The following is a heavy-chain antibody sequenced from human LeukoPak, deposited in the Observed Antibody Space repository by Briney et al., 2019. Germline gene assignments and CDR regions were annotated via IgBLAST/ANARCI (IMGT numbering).Heavy chain of an antibody. J-gene: IGHJ4*02. CDR3: ARTPYDSSGYYDPLYFDY. V-gene: IGHV5-51*01. CDR1: GYSFTSYW. CDR2: IYPGDSDT. D-gene: IGHD3-22*01. Sequence: GESLKISCKGSGYSFTSYWIGWVRQMPGKGLEWMGIIYPGDSDTRYSPSFQGQVTISADKSISTAYLQWSSLKASDTAMYYCARTPYDSSGYYDPLYFDYWGQGTLVTVSS.